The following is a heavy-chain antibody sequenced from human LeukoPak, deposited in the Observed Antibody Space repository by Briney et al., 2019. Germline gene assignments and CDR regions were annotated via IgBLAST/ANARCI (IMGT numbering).Heavy chain of an antibody. CDR3: ARGGMVNPFDY. D-gene: IGHD5-18*01. V-gene: IGHV4-59*12. Sequence: SETLSLTCSVSDGSINSYYWNWIRRPPGKGLEWIGYIYYNGNTNYSPSLKSRVTMSVDTSKNQFSLKLSSVTAADTAVYYCARGGMVNPFDYWGQGTLVTVSS. J-gene: IGHJ4*02. CDR1: DGSINSYY. CDR2: IYYNGNT.